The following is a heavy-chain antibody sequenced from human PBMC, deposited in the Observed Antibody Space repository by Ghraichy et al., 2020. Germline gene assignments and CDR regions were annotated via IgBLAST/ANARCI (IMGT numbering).Heavy chain of an antibody. V-gene: IGHV2-70*01. CDR1: GFSLSTSGMC. D-gene: IGHD3-22*01. CDR3: ARIIGSGYYADY. Sequence: SGPTLVKPTQTITRTCTFSGFSLSTSGMCVSWIRQPPGKALEWLALIDWDDDKYYSTSLKTRLTISKDTSKNQVVLTMTNMDPVDTATYYCARIIGSGYYADYWGQGTLVTVSS. CDR2: IDWDDDK. J-gene: IGHJ4*02.